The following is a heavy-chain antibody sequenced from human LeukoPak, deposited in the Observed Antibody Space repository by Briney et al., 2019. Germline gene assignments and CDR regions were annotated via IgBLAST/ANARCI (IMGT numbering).Heavy chain of an antibody. D-gene: IGHD3-10*01. V-gene: IGHV3-23*01. CDR3: AKHRGYGSGSFPGLEYFQH. J-gene: IGHJ1*01. CDR2: ISGSGGST. Sequence: GGSLRLSCAASGFTFGSHAMSWVRQAPGKGLEWLAAISGSGGSTYYADAVKGRFTISRDDSETTLYLRMNSLRAEDTAVYYCAKHRGYGSGSFPGLEYFQHWGQGTLVTVSS. CDR1: GFTFGSHA.